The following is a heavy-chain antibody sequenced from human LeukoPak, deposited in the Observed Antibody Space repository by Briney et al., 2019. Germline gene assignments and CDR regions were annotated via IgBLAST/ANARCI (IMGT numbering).Heavy chain of an antibody. J-gene: IGHJ6*03. CDR2: IIPIFGTA. V-gene: IGHV1-69*05. Sequence: GASVKVSCKASGYTFTSYGISWVRQAPGQGLEWMGGIIPIFGTANYAQKFQGRVTITTDESTSTAYMELSSLRSEDTVVYYCGCDYYMDVWGKGTTVTVSS. CDR1: GYTFTSYG. CDR3: GCDYYMDV.